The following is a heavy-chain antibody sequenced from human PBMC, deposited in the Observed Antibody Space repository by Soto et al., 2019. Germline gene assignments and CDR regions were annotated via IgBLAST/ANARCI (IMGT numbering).Heavy chain of an antibody. J-gene: IGHJ4*02. CDR2: IYWDDDK. V-gene: IGHV2-5*02. D-gene: IGHD2-15*01. Sequence: QITLKESGPTLVKPTQTLTLTCTFSGFSLTTDGVAVAWIRQPPGKALEWLALIYWDDDKRYSPSLESRLTITGDSSKNQVVLSLTNMDPEDTGTYFCAHKPGRGAWFSFCYFDYWGPGALVTVSS. CDR1: GFSLTTDGVA. CDR3: AHKPGRGAWFSFCYFDY.